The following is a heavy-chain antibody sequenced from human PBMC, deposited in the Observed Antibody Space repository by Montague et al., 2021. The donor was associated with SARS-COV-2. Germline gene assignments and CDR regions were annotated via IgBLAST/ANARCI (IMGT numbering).Heavy chain of an antibody. J-gene: IGHJ6*01. V-gene: IGHV4-34*01. CDR2: INHSGST. Sequence: SETLSLTCAVYGGSFSGYYWSWIRQPPGKGLEWIGEINHSGSTNYNPSLKSRVTISVDTSKNQFSLKLSSVTAADTAGYYCARVRAVPAAMRIFSLGRSYYGMGVGGQGTTVTVSS. CDR1: GGSFSGYY. CDR3: ARVRAVPAAMRIFSLGRSYYGMGV. D-gene: IGHD2-2*01.